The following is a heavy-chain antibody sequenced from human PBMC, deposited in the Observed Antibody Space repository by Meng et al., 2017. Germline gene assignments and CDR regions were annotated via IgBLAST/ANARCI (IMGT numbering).Heavy chain of an antibody. Sequence: HGNLKQGGAGLLNPSGTLSLTCAVYGGSVSGYYWSWIRQPPGKGLEWIGEINRSGSTNYNPSLKSRVTISVDTSKNQFSLKLNSVTAADTAVYYCARVIAVAAHYYWYFDLWGRGTLVTVSS. CDR2: INRSGST. CDR1: GGSVSGYY. CDR3: ARVIAVAAHYYWYFDL. J-gene: IGHJ2*01. V-gene: IGHV4-34*02. D-gene: IGHD6-19*01.